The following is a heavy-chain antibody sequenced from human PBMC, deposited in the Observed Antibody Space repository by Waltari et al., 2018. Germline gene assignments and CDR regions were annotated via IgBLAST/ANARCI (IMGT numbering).Heavy chain of an antibody. J-gene: IGHJ6*02. CDR3: ARDLSGGGMDV. D-gene: IGHD3-16*01. Sequence: QVQLVESGGGVVQPGRSLRLSCAASGFIFTNYAMHWVRQAPGKGLEWVAVISYDGSSTDYADSGQGRFIFSRDNSKNTLDLHMNSLRAEDMGVYFCARDLSGGGMDVWGQGTTVTVSS. CDR1: GFIFTNYA. CDR2: ISYDGSST. V-gene: IGHV3-30*04.